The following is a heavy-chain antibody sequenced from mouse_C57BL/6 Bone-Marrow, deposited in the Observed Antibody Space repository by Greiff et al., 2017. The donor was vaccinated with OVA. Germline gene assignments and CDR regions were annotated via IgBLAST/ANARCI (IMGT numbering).Heavy chain of an antibody. CDR1: GYTFTSYG. CDR3: ARDYGSSYGWFAY. V-gene: IGHV1-69*01. J-gene: IGHJ3*01. D-gene: IGHD1-1*01. CDR2: IDPSDSYT. Sequence: VQVVESGAELARPGASVKLSCKASGYTFTSYGISWVKQRTGQGLEWIGEIDPSDSYTNYNQKFKGKSTLTVDKSSSTAYMQLSSLTSEDSAVYYCARDYGSSYGWFAYWGQGTLVTVSA.